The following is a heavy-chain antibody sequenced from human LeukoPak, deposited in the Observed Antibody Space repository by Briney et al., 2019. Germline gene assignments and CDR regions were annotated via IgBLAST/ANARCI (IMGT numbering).Heavy chain of an antibody. CDR3: ARSPRRPHFYSSGSYYYYFGY. D-gene: IGHD3-10*01. CDR2: INHSGST. V-gene: IGHV4-34*01. CDR1: GGSLSGYY. J-gene: IGHJ4*02. Sequence: SETLSLTCAVYGGSLSGYYWSWIRQPPGKGLEWIGGINHSGSTNYNPSLKSRVTISVDTSKNQFSLKLSSVTAADTAVYYCARSPRRPHFYSSGSYYYYFGYWGQGTLVTVSS.